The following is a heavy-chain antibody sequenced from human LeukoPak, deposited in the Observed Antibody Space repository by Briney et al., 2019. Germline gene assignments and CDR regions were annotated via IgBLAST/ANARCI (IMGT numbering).Heavy chain of an antibody. J-gene: IGHJ5*02. CDR2: IIPILGIA. Sequence: ASVKVSCKASGGTFSSYAISWVRQAPGQGLEWMGRIIPILGIANYAQKFQGRVTITADRSTSTAYMELSSLRSEDTAVYYCARWRSRYGDYVAWGQGILVTVSS. CDR1: GGTFSSYA. V-gene: IGHV1-69*04. D-gene: IGHD4-17*01. CDR3: ARWRSRYGDYVA.